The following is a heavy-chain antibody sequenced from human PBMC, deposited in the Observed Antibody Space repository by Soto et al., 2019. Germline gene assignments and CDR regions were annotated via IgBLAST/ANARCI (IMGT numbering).Heavy chain of an antibody. Sequence: SGPTLVNPTQTLTLTCTFSGFTLSTSGMCVSWIRQPPGKALEWLARIDWDDDKYYSTSLKTRLTISKDTSKNQVVLTMTNVDPVDTGTYYCARPRPGHSASDHGGQGTLVTVS. CDR1: GFTLSTSGMC. D-gene: IGHD5-12*01. J-gene: IGHJ4*02. CDR2: IDWDDDK. CDR3: ARPRPGHSASDH. V-gene: IGHV2-70*11.